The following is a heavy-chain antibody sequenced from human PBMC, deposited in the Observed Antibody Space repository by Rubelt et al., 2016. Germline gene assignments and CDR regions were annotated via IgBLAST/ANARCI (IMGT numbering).Heavy chain of an antibody. Sequence: GQLVQSGAEVKEPGASVKVSCKASGYTFTSYDINWVRQASGQGLEWMGWINTNTGAPTYAQGFTGRFVFSLDTSISTAYLQINSLKAEDTAVYYCARVYHKKFEYWGQGTLVTVSS. J-gene: IGHJ4*02. CDR3: ARVYHKKFEY. D-gene: IGHD2-2*01. CDR2: INTNTGAP. V-gene: IGHV7-4-1*02. CDR1: GYTFTSYD.